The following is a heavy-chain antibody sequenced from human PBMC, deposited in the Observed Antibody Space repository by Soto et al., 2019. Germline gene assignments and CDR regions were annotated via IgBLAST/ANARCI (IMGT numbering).Heavy chain of an antibody. Sequence: KTSETLSLTCTVSGGSISSSSYYWGWMRQPPGKGLEWIGSIYYSGSTCYNPSLKSRVTISVDTSKNQFSLKLSSVTAADTAVYYCARHIYCSSTSCYMGYYYGMDVWGQGTTVTVSS. J-gene: IGHJ6*02. CDR3: ARHIYCSSTSCYMGYYYGMDV. V-gene: IGHV4-39*01. CDR2: IYYSGST. D-gene: IGHD2-2*02. CDR1: GGSISSSSYY.